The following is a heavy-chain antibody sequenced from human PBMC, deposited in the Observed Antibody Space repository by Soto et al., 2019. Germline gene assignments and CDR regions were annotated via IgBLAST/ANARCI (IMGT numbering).Heavy chain of an antibody. V-gene: IGHV1-2*02. CDR3: ARDSPYDL. J-gene: IGHJ3*01. CDR1: GYIFTDYY. Sequence: QVHLVQSGAEVKEPGASVKVSCEASGYIFTDYYLHWVRQAPGHGLEWLGWIIPSTGDTNYAQKFQGRVTMARGTSISTAYMELSGLIFDDTAVYYCARDSPYDLWGQGTMVTVST. CDR2: IIPSTGDT.